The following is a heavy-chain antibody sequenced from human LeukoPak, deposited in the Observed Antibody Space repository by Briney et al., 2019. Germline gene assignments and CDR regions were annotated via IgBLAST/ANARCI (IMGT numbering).Heavy chain of an antibody. J-gene: IGHJ4*02. CDR3: ARDQEYGSGWYYFDY. CDR2: INPNSGGT. CDR1: GYTFTSYY. Sequence: GASVKVSCTASGYTFTSYYMHWVRQAPGQGLEGRGWINPNSGGTNYAQKFQGRVTMTRDTSISTAYMELSRLRSDDTAVYYCARDQEYGSGWYYFDYWGQGTLVTVSS. V-gene: IGHV1-2*02. D-gene: IGHD6-19*01.